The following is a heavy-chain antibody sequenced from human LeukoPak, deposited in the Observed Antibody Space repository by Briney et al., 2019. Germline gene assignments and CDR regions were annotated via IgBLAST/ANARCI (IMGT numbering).Heavy chain of an antibody. V-gene: IGHV4-59*01. CDR2: IYYSGST. CDR3: ARARERWFGELLLNWFDP. CDR1: GGSISSYY. Sequence: PSETLSLTCTVSGGSISSYYWSWIRQPPGKGLEWIGYIYYSGSTNYNPPLKSRVTISVDTSKNQFSLKLSSVTAADTAVYYCARARERWFGELLLNWFDPWGQGTLVTVSS. J-gene: IGHJ5*02. D-gene: IGHD3-10*01.